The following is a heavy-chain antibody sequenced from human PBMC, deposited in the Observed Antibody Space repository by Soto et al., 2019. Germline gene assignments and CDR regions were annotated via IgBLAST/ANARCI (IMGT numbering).Heavy chain of an antibody. CDR3: WVSSTAVGRFNWFDS. CDR2: IYPGDSDS. Sequence: GESLKISCKGSGYSFTSYWIGWVRQRPGKGLEWMGIIYPGDSDSRHSPSFEGQASFSADKSINTAYVQWSSLKASDTATYYCWVSSTAVGRFNWFDSWGQGTLVTVSS. CDR1: GYSFTSYW. V-gene: IGHV5-51*01. J-gene: IGHJ5*01. D-gene: IGHD2-15*01.